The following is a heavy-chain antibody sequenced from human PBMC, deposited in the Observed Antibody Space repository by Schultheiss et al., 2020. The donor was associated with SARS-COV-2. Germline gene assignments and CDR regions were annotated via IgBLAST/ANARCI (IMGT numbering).Heavy chain of an antibody. Sequence: GGSLRLSCAASGFTFSSYSMNWVRQAPGKGLEWVSYISSSSSYIYYADSVKGRFTISRDNAKNSLYLQMNSLRAEDTAVYYCATGGERYPRDWGQGTLVTVSS. CDR1: GFTFSSYS. V-gene: IGHV3-21*05. D-gene: IGHD3-10*01. J-gene: IGHJ4*02. CDR2: ISSSSSYI. CDR3: ATGGERYPRD.